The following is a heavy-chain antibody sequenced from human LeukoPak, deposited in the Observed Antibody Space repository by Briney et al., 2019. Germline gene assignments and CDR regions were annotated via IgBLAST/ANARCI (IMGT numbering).Heavy chain of an antibody. D-gene: IGHD6-13*01. CDR3: ARRFTTTWYDFDY. V-gene: IGHV4-38-2*02. CDR1: GYSISSGYY. CDR2: IYHSGST. Sequence: PSETLSLTCTVSGYSISSGYYWGWIRQPPGKGLEWIGSIYHSGSTYYNPSLESRVTISVDTSKNQFSLQLSSVTAADAAVYYCARRFTTTWYDFDYWGQGTLVTVSS. J-gene: IGHJ4*02.